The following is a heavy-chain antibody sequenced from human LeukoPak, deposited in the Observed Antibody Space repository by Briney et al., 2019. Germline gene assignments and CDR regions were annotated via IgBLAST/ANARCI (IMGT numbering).Heavy chain of an antibody. D-gene: IGHD6-19*01. V-gene: IGHV3-23*01. J-gene: IGHJ5*02. CDR1: GLPLSSYD. Sequence: GGSLSLSCAASGLPLSSYDMRWVRQAPGRGREWVAYIRPGGDNTYHGDSVTGRFTIRRDNAKNTVYLQMNNMRGDDPVVYFGARVAGWHWFDAWGQGTLVTVSS. CDR3: ARVAGWHWFDA. CDR2: IRPGGDNT.